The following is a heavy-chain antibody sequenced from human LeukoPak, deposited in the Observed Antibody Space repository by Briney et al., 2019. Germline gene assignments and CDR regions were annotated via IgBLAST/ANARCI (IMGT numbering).Heavy chain of an antibody. CDR2: IIPIFGTA. J-gene: IGHJ4*02. D-gene: IGHD3-10*01. CDR1: GGTFSSYA. Sequence: ASVKVSCKASGGTFSSYAISWVRQAPGQGLEWMGGIIPIFGTANYAQKFQGRVTITADKSTSTAYMELSSLRSEDTAVYYCARDEDYYGSGYFDYWGQGTLVTVSS. CDR3: ARDEDYYGSGYFDY. V-gene: IGHV1-69*06.